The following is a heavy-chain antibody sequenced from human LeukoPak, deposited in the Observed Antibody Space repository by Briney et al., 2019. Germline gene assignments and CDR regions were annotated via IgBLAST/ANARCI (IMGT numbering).Heavy chain of an antibody. CDR2: ISAYNGNT. J-gene: IGHJ4*02. V-gene: IGHV1-18*01. CDR1: GYTFTSYG. D-gene: IGHD3-10*01. Sequence: ASVKVSCKASGYTFTSYGISWVRQAPGQGLEWMGWISAYNGNTNYAQKLQGRVTMTTDTSTSTAYMELRSLRSDDTAVYYCARWTSHPITMVRGVSALGYYFDYWGQGTLVTVSS. CDR3: ARWTSHPITMVRGVSALGYYFDY.